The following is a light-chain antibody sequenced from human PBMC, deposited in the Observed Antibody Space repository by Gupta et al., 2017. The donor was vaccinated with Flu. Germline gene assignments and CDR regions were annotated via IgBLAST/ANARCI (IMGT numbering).Light chain of an antibody. V-gene: IGKV1-39*01. CDR1: QTIDNN. CDR2: GTS. Sequence: PSSLSASVGDRVSITCRASQTIDNNLNWYQQKPGEAPKALISGTSTLKSGVPSRFSGSGSGTDFTLTINSLQPEDFATYYCQQRDRTPWTFGQGTKVDI. J-gene: IGKJ1*01. CDR3: QQRDRTPWT.